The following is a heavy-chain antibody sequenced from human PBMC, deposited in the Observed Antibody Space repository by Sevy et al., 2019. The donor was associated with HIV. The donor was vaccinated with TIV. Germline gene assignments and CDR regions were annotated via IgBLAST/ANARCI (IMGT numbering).Heavy chain of an antibody. CDR3: ARDNLDYDVWGGSGY. CDR1: GFTFSRYS. V-gene: IGHV3-48*01. Sequence: GGSLRLSCAASGFTFSRYSMNWVRQTPGKGLEWVSYISSSSSTIYYADSVKGRFTISRDNAKNSLYLQMNSLRAEDTAVYYCARDNLDYDVWGGSGYWGQGTLVTVSS. D-gene: IGHD3-3*01. J-gene: IGHJ4*02. CDR2: ISSSSSTI.